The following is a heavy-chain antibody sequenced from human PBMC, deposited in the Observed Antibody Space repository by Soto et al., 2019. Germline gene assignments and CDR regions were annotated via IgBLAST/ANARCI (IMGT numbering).Heavy chain of an antibody. CDR2: INAGNGNT. CDR1: GYTFTYYA. J-gene: IGHJ4*02. V-gene: IGHV1-3*01. Sequence: QVQLVQSGAEVKKPGASVKVSCKASGYTFTYYAMHWVRQAPGQRLEWMGWINAGNGNTKYSQKFQGRVTITRDTSASTAYMELSSLRSEVTAVYYCARSDGPLGDYWGQGTLVTVSS. CDR3: ARSDGPLGDY. D-gene: IGHD4-17*01.